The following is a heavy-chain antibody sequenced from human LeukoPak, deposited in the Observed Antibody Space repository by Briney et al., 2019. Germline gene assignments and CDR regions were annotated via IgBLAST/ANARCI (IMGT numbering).Heavy chain of an antibody. Sequence: PSETLSLTCTVSGGSISSGGYYWSWIRQHPGKGLEWIGYIYYSGSTYHNPSLKSRVTISVDTSKNQFSLKLSSVTAADTAVYYCARATSFGSGWYYFDYWGQGTLVTVSS. J-gene: IGHJ4*02. CDR3: ARATSFGSGWYYFDY. D-gene: IGHD6-19*01. CDR2: IYYSGST. V-gene: IGHV4-31*03. CDR1: GGSISSGGYY.